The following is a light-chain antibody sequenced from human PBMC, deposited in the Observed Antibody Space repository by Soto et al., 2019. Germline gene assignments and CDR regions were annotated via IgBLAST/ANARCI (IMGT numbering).Light chain of an antibody. CDR3: QKYGSSPFT. CDR1: QSVSSSY. CDR2: GAS. Sequence: EIVLTQSPGTLSLSPGERATLSCRASQSVSSSYLAWYQQKPGQSPRLLIYGASSRATGIPDRFSGSGSGTDFTLTISRLEPKDFVVYYCQKYGSSPFTFGQGTRLEIK. V-gene: IGKV3-20*01. J-gene: IGKJ5*01.